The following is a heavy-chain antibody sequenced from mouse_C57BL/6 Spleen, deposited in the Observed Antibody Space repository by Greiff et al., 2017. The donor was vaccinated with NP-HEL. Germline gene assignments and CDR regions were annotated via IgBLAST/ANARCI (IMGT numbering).Heavy chain of an antibody. V-gene: IGHV1-54*01. CDR3: ARGNGDSFDY. Sequence: QVQLQQSGAELVRPGTSVKVSCKASGYAFTNYLIEWVKQRPGQGLEWIGVINPGSGGTNYNEKFKGKATLTADKSSSTAYMQLSSLTSEDSAVYFCARGNGDSFDYWGQGTTLTVSS. CDR2: INPGSGGT. CDR1: GYAFTNYL. J-gene: IGHJ2*01.